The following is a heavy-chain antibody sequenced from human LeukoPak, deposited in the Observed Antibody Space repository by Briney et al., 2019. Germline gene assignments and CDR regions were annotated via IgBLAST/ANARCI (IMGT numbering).Heavy chain of an antibody. J-gene: IGHJ4*02. CDR3: ARNGIYGDYV. V-gene: IGHV3-66*01. Sequence: PGGSLRLSCAASGFTVTDNGMSWVRQAPGKGLEWVSDIHSGGRTYYADSLKDRFTISRDNSKNTLYLQMSSLRVEDTAVYYCARNGIYGDYVWGQGTLVTVSS. CDR2: IHSGGRT. CDR1: GFTVTDNG. D-gene: IGHD4-17*01.